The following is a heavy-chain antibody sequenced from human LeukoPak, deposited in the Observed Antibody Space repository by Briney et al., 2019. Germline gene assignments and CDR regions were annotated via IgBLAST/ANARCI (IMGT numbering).Heavy chain of an antibody. CDR1: GGSISGGGYY. V-gene: IGHV4-31*03. CDR3: ARRSVVPAAIPGWFDP. J-gene: IGHJ5*02. D-gene: IGHD2-2*02. Sequence: PSETLSLTCTVSGGSISGGGYYWSWIRQHPGKGLEWIGYIYYSGSTYYNPSLKSRVTISVDTSKNQFSLKLSSVTAADTAVYYCARRSVVPAAIPGWFDPWGQGTLVTVSS. CDR2: IYYSGST.